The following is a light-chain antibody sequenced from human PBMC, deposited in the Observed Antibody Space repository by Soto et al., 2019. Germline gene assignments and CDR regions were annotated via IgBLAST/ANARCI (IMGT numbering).Light chain of an antibody. CDR3: QQYNSS. Sequence: IQMTQSPSTLSASVGDRVTITCRASQSISNWLAWYQQKQGKAPKLLIYKASSLESGVPSRFSGSGSGKEFTLTISSLQPDDFATYYCQQYNSSFGQGTKLDIK. CDR1: QSISNW. CDR2: KAS. J-gene: IGKJ2*01. V-gene: IGKV1-5*03.